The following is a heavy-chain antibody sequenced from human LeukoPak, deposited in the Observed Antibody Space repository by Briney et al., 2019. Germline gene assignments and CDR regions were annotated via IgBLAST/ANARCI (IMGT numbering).Heavy chain of an antibody. Sequence: ASVKVSCKASGYTFTGYYMHWVRQAPGQGLEWMGWINPNSGGTNYAQKFQGRVTMTRDTSISTAYMELSRLRSDDTAVYYCARGSQTRGSGWYFPNWFDPWGQGTLVTVSS. J-gene: IGHJ5*02. V-gene: IGHV1-2*02. CDR3: ARGSQTRGSGWYFPNWFDP. CDR2: INPNSGGT. CDR1: GYTFTGYY. D-gene: IGHD6-19*01.